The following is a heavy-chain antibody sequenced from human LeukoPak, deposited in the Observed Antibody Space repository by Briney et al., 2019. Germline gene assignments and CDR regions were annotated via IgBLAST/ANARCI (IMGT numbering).Heavy chain of an antibody. CDR2: INPNSGGT. CDR1: GYTFTGYY. J-gene: IGHJ3*02. CDR3: ARDPNSGGIAFDI. Sequence: ASVKVSCKASGYTFTGYYMHWVRQAPGQGLEWMGWINPNSGGTNYAQKFQGRVTMTRDTSISTAYMELSRLRSDDTAVYYCARDPNSGGIAFDIWGQGTMVTVSP. D-gene: IGHD3-16*01. V-gene: IGHV1-2*02.